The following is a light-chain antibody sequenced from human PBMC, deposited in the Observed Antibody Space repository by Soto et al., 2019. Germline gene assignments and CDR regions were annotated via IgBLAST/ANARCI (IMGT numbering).Light chain of an antibody. CDR2: EVR. Sequence: QSVPTQPASVSGSPGQSITISCTGTSSDIGSYDLVSWYQQHADKVPKLIIYEVRKRPSGVSNRFSGSKSGNTASLTISGLQAEDEADYYCCSGSTTFYVFGTGTKVNVL. CDR3: CSGSTTFYV. V-gene: IGLV2-23*02. J-gene: IGLJ1*01. CDR1: SSDIGSYDL.